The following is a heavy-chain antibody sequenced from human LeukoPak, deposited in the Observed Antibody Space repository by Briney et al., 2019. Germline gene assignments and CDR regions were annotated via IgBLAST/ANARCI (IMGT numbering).Heavy chain of an antibody. V-gene: IGHV3-21*01. J-gene: IGHJ4*02. CDR1: GFTFSSYS. CDR3: ARESDRRYYYDSSGYYDY. CDR2: ISSSSSYI. Sequence: PGGSLRLSCAASGFTFSSYSMTWVRQAPGKGLEWVSSISSSSSYIYYADSVKGRFTISRDNAKNSLYLQMNSLRAEDTAVYYCARESDRRYYYDSSGYYDYWGQGTLVTVSS. D-gene: IGHD3-22*01.